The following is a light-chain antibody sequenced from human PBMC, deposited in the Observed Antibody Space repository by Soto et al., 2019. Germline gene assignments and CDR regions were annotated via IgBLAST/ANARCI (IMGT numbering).Light chain of an antibody. V-gene: IGKV3-20*01. CDR2: GAS. CDR3: QQYGSSLYT. Sequence: PGERATLSCRASQSVSSSYLAWYQQKPSQAPRLLIYGASIRATGIPDRFSGSGSGTDFTLTISRLEPEDFAVYYCQQYGSSLYTFGQGTKLEIK. J-gene: IGKJ2*01. CDR1: QSVSSSY.